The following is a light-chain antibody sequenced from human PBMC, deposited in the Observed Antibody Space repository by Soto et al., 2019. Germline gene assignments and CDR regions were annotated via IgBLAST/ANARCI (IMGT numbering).Light chain of an antibody. CDR2: SNN. J-gene: IGLJ2*01. Sequence: QSVLTQPPSASGTPGQRVTISCSGSSSNIGSNTVTWYQQLPGTAHKLLIYSNNQRPSGVPDRFSGSKSGTSASLAISGLQSEDEADYYCAAWDDSLNVVVFGGGTKLTVL. V-gene: IGLV1-44*01. CDR1: SSNIGSNT. CDR3: AAWDDSLNVVV.